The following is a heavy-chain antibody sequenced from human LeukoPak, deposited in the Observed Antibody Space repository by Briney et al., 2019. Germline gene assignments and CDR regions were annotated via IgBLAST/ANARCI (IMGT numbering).Heavy chain of an antibody. V-gene: IGHV3-21*01. CDR1: GFMFSGYS. CDR2: IGSSSSYI. CDR3: ARDPNYDFWSGYYVAYFDY. D-gene: IGHD3-3*01. Sequence: GGSLRLSCAASGFMFSGYSMNWVRQAPGKGLEWVSSIGSSSSYIYYADSVKGRFTISRDNAKDSLYLQMNSLRAEDTAVYYCARDPNYDFWSGYYVAYFDYWGQGTLVTVSS. J-gene: IGHJ4*02.